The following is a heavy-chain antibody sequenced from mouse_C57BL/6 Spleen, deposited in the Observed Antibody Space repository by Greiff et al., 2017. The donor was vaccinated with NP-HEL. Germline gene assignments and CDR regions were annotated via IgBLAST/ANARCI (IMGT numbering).Heavy chain of an antibody. D-gene: IGHD2-3*01. J-gene: IGHJ2*01. CDR1: GYTFTTYP. V-gene: IGHV1-47*01. CDR2: FHPYNDDT. CDR3: ARPRYDGYTYYFDY. Sequence: VKLVESGAELVKPGASVKMSCKASGYTFTTYPIEWMKQNHGKSLEWIGNFHPYNDDTKYNEKFKGKATLTVEKSSSTVYLELSRLTSDDSAVYYCARPRYDGYTYYFDYWGQGTTLTVSS.